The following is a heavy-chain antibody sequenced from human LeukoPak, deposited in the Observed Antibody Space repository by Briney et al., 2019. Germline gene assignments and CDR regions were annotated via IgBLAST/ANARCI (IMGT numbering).Heavy chain of an antibody. Sequence: SETLSLTCTVSGYSISTSYYWGWIRQPPGKGLEWIGSFYNSGKTYYKPSLERRVTISMDTSKKQFSLKVSSVTAADTAVYYCATRGGGRGIAAAGDFDYWGQGILVTVSS. J-gene: IGHJ4*02. CDR1: GYSISTSYY. V-gene: IGHV4-38-2*02. CDR3: ATRGGGRGIAAAGDFDY. D-gene: IGHD6-13*01. CDR2: FYNSGKT.